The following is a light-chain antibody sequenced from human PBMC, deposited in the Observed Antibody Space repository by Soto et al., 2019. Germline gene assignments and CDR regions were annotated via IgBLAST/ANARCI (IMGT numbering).Light chain of an antibody. CDR2: GAS. J-gene: IGKJ5*01. CDR1: QSVSTN. Sequence: EIVMTQSPTTLSVSPGERATLSCRASQSVSTNLAWYQQKPGQVPSLLIYGASTRASGIPARFSGSGSGTEFTLTIGSLQSEDFAVYYCQQYSSSPSFDQRTRLEIK. V-gene: IGKV3-15*01. CDR3: QQYSSSPS.